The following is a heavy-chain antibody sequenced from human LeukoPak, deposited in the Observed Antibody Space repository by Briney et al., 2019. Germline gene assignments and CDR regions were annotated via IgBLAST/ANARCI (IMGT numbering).Heavy chain of an antibody. CDR1: GYTFTSYD. CDR2: ISAYNGNT. CDR3: ARDVDGSGITIFGVVTPFDY. Sequence: GASVKVSCKASGYTFTSYDINWVRQAPGQGLEWMGWISAYNGNTNYAQKLQGRVTMTTDTSTSTAYMELRSLRSDDTAVYYCARDVDGSGITIFGVVTPFDYWGQGTLVTVSS. V-gene: IGHV1-18*01. D-gene: IGHD3-3*01. J-gene: IGHJ4*02.